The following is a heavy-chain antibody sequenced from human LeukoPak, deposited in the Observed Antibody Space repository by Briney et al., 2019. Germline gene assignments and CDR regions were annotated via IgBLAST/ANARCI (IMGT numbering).Heavy chain of an antibody. CDR2: IYYSGST. J-gene: IGHJ3*02. D-gene: IGHD2-2*02. CDR3: ATYTPFET. Sequence: SETLSLTCTVSGGSISSHYWSWIRQPPGKGLEWIGYIYYSGSTNYNPSLKSRVTISVDTSKNQFSLKLSSVTAADTAVYYCATYTPFETWGQGTMVTVSS. CDR1: GGSISSHY. V-gene: IGHV4-59*11.